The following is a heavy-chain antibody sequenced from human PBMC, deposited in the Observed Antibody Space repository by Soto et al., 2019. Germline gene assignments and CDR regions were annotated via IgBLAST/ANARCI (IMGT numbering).Heavy chain of an antibody. J-gene: IGHJ5*01. D-gene: IGHD2-21*02. CDR1: GDTFTDYY. V-gene: IGHV1-46*01. CDR2: VNPSGGHT. CDR3: ATGGHVVVVTAHFDS. Sequence: QVQLMQSGAEVKKPGASVKVSCKASGDTFTDYYIHWVRQAPGQGLEWMGTVNPSGGHTTYAQHFLGRVTMTRDTSTSTLYIEMTSLTSDDTAVYYCATGGHVVVVTAHFDSWGQGTLVTVSS.